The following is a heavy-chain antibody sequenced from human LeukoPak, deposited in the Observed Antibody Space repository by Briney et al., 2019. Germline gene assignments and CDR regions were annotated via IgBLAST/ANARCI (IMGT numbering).Heavy chain of an antibody. CDR3: ARNLYDFLTGFDS. D-gene: IGHD3-9*01. Sequence: GGSLRLSCAASAFTLSPYNMNWVRQAPGKGLEWISYISSSSSSIYYADSVKGRFTISRDNAKNSLYLQMNSLRDEDTAVYYCARNLYDFLTGFDSWGQGTLVTVSS. V-gene: IGHV3-48*02. CDR2: ISSSSSSI. CDR1: AFTLSPYN. J-gene: IGHJ4*02.